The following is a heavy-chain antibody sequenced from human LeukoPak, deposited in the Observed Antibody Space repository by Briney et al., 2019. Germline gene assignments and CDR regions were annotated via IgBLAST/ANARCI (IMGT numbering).Heavy chain of an antibody. Sequence: ASVKVSCKASGYTFTSYGISWVRQAPGQGLEWMGWISAYNGNTNYAQKLQGRVTMTTDTSTSTAYMELRSLRSDDTAVYYCARAPTAHSNGHPYFDYWGQGTLVTVSS. CDR2: ISAYNGNT. J-gene: IGHJ4*02. CDR1: GYTFTSYG. V-gene: IGHV1-18*04. D-gene: IGHD5-18*01. CDR3: ARAPTAHSNGHPYFDY.